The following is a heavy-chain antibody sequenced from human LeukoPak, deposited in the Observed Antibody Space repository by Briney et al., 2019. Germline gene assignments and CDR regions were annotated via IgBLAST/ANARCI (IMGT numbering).Heavy chain of an antibody. V-gene: IGHV1-3*01. J-gene: IGHJ6*02. Sequence: ASVKVSCKASGYTFTSYAMHWVRQAPGQRLEWMGWINAGNGNTKYSQKFQGRVTITADESTSTAYMELSSLRSEDTAVYYCARDNYYDSSGYPSLDGMDVWGQGTTVTVSS. CDR2: INAGNGNT. CDR3: ARDNYYDSSGYPSLDGMDV. D-gene: IGHD3-22*01. CDR1: GYTFTSYA.